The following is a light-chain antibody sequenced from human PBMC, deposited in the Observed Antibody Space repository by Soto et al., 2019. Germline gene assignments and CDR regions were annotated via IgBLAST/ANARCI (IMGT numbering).Light chain of an antibody. Sequence: EIVMTQSPATLSVSPGERVTLSCRASESVSSNLAWYQQKPGQAPRLLIYDASNRATGIPARFRGSGSGTDFTLTISRLEPEDFAVYYCQQYGSSGTFGQGTKVDIK. V-gene: IGKV3-20*01. CDR2: DAS. CDR3: QQYGSSGT. CDR1: ESVSSN. J-gene: IGKJ1*01.